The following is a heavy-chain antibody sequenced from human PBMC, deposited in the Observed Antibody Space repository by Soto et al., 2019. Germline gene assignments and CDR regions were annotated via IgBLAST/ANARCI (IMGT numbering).Heavy chain of an antibody. CDR2: IYHSGST. CDR1: GGSMSSGGYS. D-gene: IGHD3-3*01. V-gene: IGHV4-30-2*01. Sequence: SETLSLTCAVSGGSMSSGGYSWSWIRQPPGKGLEWIGYIYHSGSTYYNPSLKSRVTISVDRSKNQFSLKLSSVTAADTAVYYCARVNYDFWSGFYYGMDVWGQGTTVTVSS. CDR3: ARVNYDFWSGFYYGMDV. J-gene: IGHJ6*02.